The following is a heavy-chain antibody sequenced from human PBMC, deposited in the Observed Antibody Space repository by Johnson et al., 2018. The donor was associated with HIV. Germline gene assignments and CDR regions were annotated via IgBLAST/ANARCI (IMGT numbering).Heavy chain of an antibody. CDR1: GFTVSSNY. J-gene: IGHJ3*02. CDR3: ARVDSSGYLSLDAFDI. D-gene: IGHD3-22*01. CDR2: IYSGGST. Sequence: VQLVESGGGLVQPGGSLRLSCAASGFTVSSNYMSWVRQAPGKGLEWVSVIYSGGSTYYADSVKGRFTISRDNSKNTLYLQINRLRAEDTAVYYCARVDSSGYLSLDAFDIWGQGTMVTVSS. V-gene: IGHV3-66*01.